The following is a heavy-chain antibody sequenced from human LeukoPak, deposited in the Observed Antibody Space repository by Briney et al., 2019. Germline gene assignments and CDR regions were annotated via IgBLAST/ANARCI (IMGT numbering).Heavy chain of an antibody. CDR1: GGTFSSYA. CDR3: ARFTPQGYGWGGYNRFDP. Sequence: GSSVKVSCKASGGTFSSYAISWVRQAPGQGLEWMGGIIPIFGTANYAQKFQGRVTITADESTSTAYMELSSLRSEDTAVYYCARFTPQGYGWGGYNRFDPWGQGTLVTVSS. J-gene: IGHJ5*02. V-gene: IGHV1-69*01. CDR2: IIPIFGTA. D-gene: IGHD3-16*01.